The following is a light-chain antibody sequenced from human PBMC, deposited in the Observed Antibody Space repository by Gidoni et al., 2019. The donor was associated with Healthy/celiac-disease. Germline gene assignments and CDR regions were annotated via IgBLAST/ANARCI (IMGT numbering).Light chain of an antibody. CDR2: DAS. J-gene: IGKJ2*01. Sequence: EIVLTQSPATLSLSPGERATLSCRASQSVSSYLAGYQQKPGQAPRLLIYDASNRATARPARFSGSGSGTDFTLTISSLEPEDFAVYYCQQRSNWLYTFXQXTKLESK. V-gene: IGKV3-11*01. CDR3: QQRSNWLYT. CDR1: QSVSSY.